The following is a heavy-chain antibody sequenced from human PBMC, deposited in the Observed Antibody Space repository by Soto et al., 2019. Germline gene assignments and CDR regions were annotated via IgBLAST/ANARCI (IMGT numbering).Heavy chain of an antibody. D-gene: IGHD1-1*01. CDR2: ISYDRTNK. J-gene: IGHJ4*02. CDR1: GFTFSSYG. CDR3: AKGVGMTSNVPYDY. Sequence: PGGSLRLSCASSGFTFSSYGMHWVRQALGKGLEWVAVISYDRTNKNYVDSVKGRFAISRDNSKKMLYLQMNSLRVEDTAVYYCAKGVGMTSNVPYDYWGQGILVTVSS. V-gene: IGHV3-30*18.